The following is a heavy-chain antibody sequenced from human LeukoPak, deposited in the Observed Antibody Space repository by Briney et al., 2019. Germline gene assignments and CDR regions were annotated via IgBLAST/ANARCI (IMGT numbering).Heavy chain of an antibody. CDR1: GGTFSSYA. CDR2: IIPIFGTA. Sequence: GASVKVSCKASGGTFSSYAISWVRQAPGQGLEWMGWIIPIFGTANYAQKFQGRVTITADESTSTAYMELSSLRSEDTAVYYCARDLDDYGDYANWFDPWGQGTLVTVSS. J-gene: IGHJ5*02. V-gene: IGHV1-69*13. CDR3: ARDLDDYGDYANWFDP. D-gene: IGHD4-17*01.